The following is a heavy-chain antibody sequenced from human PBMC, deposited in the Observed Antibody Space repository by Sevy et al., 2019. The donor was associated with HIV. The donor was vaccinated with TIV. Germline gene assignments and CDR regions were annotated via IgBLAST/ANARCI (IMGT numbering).Heavy chain of an antibody. CDR3: ARLGFGSRHRGVVY. CDR1: GFTFSSYA. V-gene: IGHV3-30-3*01. J-gene: IGHJ4*02. Sequence: GGSLRLSCAASGFTFSSYAMHWVRQAPGKGLEWVAVISYDGSNKYYADSVKGRFTISRDNSKNTLYLQMNSLRAEDTAVDYCARLGFGSRHRGVVYWGQGTLVTVSS. D-gene: IGHD3-10*01. CDR2: ISYDGSNK.